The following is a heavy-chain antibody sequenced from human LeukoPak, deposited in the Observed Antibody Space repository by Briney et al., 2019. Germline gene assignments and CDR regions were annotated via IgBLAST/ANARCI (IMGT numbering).Heavy chain of an antibody. J-gene: IGHJ5*02. V-gene: IGHV4-34*01. CDR3: ARVFRGLFDFWSGYSYNWFDP. D-gene: IGHD3-3*01. Sequence: PSETLSLTCAVYGGSFSGYYWSWIRQPPGKGLEWIGEINHSGSTNYNPSPKSRVTISVDTSKNQFSLKLSSVTAADTAVYYCARVFRGLFDFWSGYSYNWFDPWGQGTLVTVSS. CDR2: INHSGST. CDR1: GGSFSGYY.